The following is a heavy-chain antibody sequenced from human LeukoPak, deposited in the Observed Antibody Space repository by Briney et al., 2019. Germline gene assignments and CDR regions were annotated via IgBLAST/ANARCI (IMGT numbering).Heavy chain of an antibody. CDR2: IKGKPDGGAI. V-gene: IGHV3-15*01. CDR1: GLGRSFKETW. CDR3: TTDPRY. Sequence: GGSLRLSCSASGLGRSFKETWMSWVRRAPGKGLEWIGRIKGKPDGGAIDYIAPVRGRFSISRDDSKNLVFLQMDSLKIEDTAVYYCTTDPRYWGQGTMVTVSS. J-gene: IGHJ4*02.